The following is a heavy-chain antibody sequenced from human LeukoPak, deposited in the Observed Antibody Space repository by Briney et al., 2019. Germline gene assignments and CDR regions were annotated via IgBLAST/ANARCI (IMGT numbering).Heavy chain of an antibody. CDR2: ISYDGSNK. J-gene: IGHJ4*02. V-gene: IGHV3-30*18. CDR3: AKVYSSTWYIRDNY. D-gene: IGHD6-13*01. Sequence: GGSLRLSCAASGFTFSSYGMHWVRQAPGKGLEWVAVISYDGSNKYYADSVKGRFTISRDNSKNTLYLQMNSLRAEDTAVYYCAKVYSSTWYIRDNYWGQGTLVTVSS. CDR1: GFTFSSYG.